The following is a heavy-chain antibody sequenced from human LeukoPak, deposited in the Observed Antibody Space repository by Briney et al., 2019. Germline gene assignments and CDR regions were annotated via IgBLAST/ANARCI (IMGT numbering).Heavy chain of an antibody. Sequence: SETLSLTCTVSGGSISSYYWSWIRQPPGKGLEWIGYIYYGGSTNHNPSPKRRVTISVDPSKNQISLKLSSVTAADTAVYYCAREFSVLLWFGEPHAFDIWGQGTMVTVSS. CDR3: AREFSVLLWFGEPHAFDI. V-gene: IGHV4-59*12. J-gene: IGHJ3*02. D-gene: IGHD3-10*01. CDR2: IYYGGST. CDR1: GGSISSYY.